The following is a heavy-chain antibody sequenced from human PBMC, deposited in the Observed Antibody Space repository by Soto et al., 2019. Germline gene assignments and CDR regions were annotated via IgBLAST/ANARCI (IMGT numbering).Heavy chain of an antibody. CDR1: GFTFTSSA. D-gene: IGHD3-22*01. V-gene: IGHV1-58*02. J-gene: IGHJ4*02. Sequence: ASVKVSCKASGFTFTSSAMQWVRQARGQRLEWIGWIVVGSGNTNYAQKFQERVTITRDMSTSTAYMELSSLRSEDTAVYYCAADPGYYDSSGYDYWGQGTLVTVSS. CDR2: IVVGSGNT. CDR3: AADPGYYDSSGYDY.